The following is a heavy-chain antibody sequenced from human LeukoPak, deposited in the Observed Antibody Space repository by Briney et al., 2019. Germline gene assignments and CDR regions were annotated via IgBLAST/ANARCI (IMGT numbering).Heavy chain of an antibody. D-gene: IGHD3-22*01. CDR1: GGSFSDYY. CDR2: IYYSGST. Sequence: SETLFLTCAVYGGSFSDYYWSWIRQPPGKGLEWIGYIYYSGSTNYNPSLKSRVTISVDTSKNQFSLKLSSVTAADTAVYYCARITMIVVDIYAFDIWGQGTMVTVSS. CDR3: ARITMIVVDIYAFDI. J-gene: IGHJ3*02. V-gene: IGHV4-59*01.